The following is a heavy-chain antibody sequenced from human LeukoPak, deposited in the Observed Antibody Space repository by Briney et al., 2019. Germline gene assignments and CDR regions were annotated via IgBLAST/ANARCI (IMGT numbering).Heavy chain of an antibody. CDR2: IYTSGST. CDR1: GGSISSYY. J-gene: IGHJ6*03. Sequence: SETLSLTCTVSGGSISSYYWSWIRQPPGKGLKWIGYIYTSGSTNYNPSLKSRVTISVDTSKNQFSLKLSSVTAADTAVYYCASSKGYCSSTSCYKGSYYYYMDVWGKGTTVTVSS. D-gene: IGHD2-2*02. V-gene: IGHV4-4*09. CDR3: ASSKGYCSSTSCYKGSYYYYMDV.